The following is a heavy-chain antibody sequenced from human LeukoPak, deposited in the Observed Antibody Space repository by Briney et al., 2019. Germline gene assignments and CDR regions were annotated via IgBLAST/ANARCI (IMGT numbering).Heavy chain of an antibody. Sequence: PGGSLRLSCAASGFTFSDYYMSWIRQAPGKGLEWVSYISSSGSTIYYADSVKGRFTISRDNAKNSLYLQMNSLRAEDTAVYYCARAAVEMATDTVYYFDYWGQGTPVTVSS. CDR3: ARAAVEMATDTVYYFDY. D-gene: IGHD5-24*01. V-gene: IGHV3-11*04. CDR2: ISSSGSTI. J-gene: IGHJ4*02. CDR1: GFTFSDYY.